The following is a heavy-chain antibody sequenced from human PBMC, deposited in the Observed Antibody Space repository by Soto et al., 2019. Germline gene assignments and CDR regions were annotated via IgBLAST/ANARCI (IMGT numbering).Heavy chain of an antibody. CDR1: GFTFSSYA. J-gene: IGHJ4*02. CDR3: AKNYYFDQ. D-gene: IGHD3-10*01. Sequence: EVQLLESGGGLVQTGGSLRLSCAASGFTFSSYAMSWVRQAPGKGLEWVSSINTDGATHYGDSAKGRFIISRDNSKDTLYLQMDSLRAEDTAIYHCAKNYYFDQWGQGTLVTVSS. V-gene: IGHV3-23*01. CDR2: INTDGAT.